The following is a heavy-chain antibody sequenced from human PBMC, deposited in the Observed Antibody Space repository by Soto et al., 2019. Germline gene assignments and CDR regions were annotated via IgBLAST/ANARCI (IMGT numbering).Heavy chain of an antibody. CDR1: GYTFTSYG. V-gene: IGHV1-69*13. Sequence: ASVKVSCKASGYTFTSYGISWVRQAPGQGLEWMGGISPNFGKANYAQKFQGRVTITADESTSTAYMELSSLRSEDTAVYYCATKYYFDYWGQGTLVTVS. CDR3: ATKYYFDY. CDR2: ISPNFGKA. J-gene: IGHJ4*02.